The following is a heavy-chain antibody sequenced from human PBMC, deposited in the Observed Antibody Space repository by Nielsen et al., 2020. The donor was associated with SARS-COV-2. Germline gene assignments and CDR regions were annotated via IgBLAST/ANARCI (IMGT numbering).Heavy chain of an antibody. Sequence: ASVKVSCKASGYTFTNYYMHWVRQAPGQGLEWMGWINTNTGNPTYAQGFTGRFVFSLDTSVSTAYLQISSLKAEDTAVYYCARDRGQQLPRNYYYYYGMDVWGQGTTVTVSS. CDR3: ARDRGQQLPRNYYYYYGMDV. D-gene: IGHD6-13*01. V-gene: IGHV7-4-1*02. CDR1: GYTFTNYY. CDR2: INTNTGNP. J-gene: IGHJ6*02.